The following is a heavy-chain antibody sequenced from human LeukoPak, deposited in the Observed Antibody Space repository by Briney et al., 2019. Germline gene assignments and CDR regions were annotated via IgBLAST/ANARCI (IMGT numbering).Heavy chain of an antibody. D-gene: IGHD3-22*01. CDR3: ATKGNYYGSSGYYYGPDY. V-gene: IGHV1-2*02. CDR2: INPNSGGT. Sequence: ASVKVSCKASGYTFTGYYMHWVRQAPGQGLEWMGWINPNSGGTNYVQKFQGRVTMTRDTSISTAYMELSRLRSDDTAVYYCATKGNYYGSSGYYYGPDYWGQGTLVTVSS. J-gene: IGHJ4*02. CDR1: GYTFTGYY.